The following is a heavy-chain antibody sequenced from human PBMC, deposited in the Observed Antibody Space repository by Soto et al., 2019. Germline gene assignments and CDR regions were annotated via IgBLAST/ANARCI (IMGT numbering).Heavy chain of an antibody. D-gene: IGHD2-8*02. CDR1: GYSFTSYW. Sequence: PGESLKISCKGSGYSFTSYWISWVCQMPGKGLEWMGIIYPRDSDTRYSPSFQGQVTISADKSISTAYLQWSSLKASDTAMYYCARVRESTAAFDYWGQGTLVTVSS. CDR3: ARVRESTAAFDY. CDR2: IYPRDSDT. V-gene: IGHV5-51*01. J-gene: IGHJ4*02.